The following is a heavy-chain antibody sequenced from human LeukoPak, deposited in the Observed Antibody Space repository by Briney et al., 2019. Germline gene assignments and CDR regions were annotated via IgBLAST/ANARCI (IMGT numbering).Heavy chain of an antibody. V-gene: IGHV4-59*08. Sequence: SETLSLTCTVSGGSISSHYWSWIRQPPGKGLEWIGYIYYSGSTNYNPSLKSRVTISVDTSKNQFSLKLSSVTAADTSVYYCARLISCSITACYFDYWGQGSLVTVSS. D-gene: IGHD2/OR15-2a*01. CDR2: IYYSGST. CDR3: ARLISCSITACYFDY. CDR1: GGSISSHY. J-gene: IGHJ4*02.